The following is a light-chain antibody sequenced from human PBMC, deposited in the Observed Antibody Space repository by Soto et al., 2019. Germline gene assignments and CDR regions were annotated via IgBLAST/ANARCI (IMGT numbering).Light chain of an antibody. CDR1: SSDVGNYNF. Sequence: QSALTQPASVSGSPGQSITISCTGTSSDVGNYNFVSWYQQHPGKAPKLMIFEVSQRPSGVSNRFSGSKSGNTASLTISGLQTEDEAHYYCCSCAGINIWEFGGGTKVTVL. CDR3: CSCAGINIWE. J-gene: IGLJ3*02. CDR2: EVS. V-gene: IGLV2-23*02.